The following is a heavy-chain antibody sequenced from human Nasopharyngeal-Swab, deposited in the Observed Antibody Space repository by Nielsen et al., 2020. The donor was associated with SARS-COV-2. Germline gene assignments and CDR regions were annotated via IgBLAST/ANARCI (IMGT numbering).Heavy chain of an antibody. J-gene: IGHJ4*02. CDR3: ASARGSFDY. Sequence: WVRQAPGQGLEWMGWINPNSGGTNYAQKFQGWVTMTRDTSISTAYMELSRLRSDDTAVYYCASARGSFDYWGQGAVVTVSS. V-gene: IGHV1-2*04. CDR2: INPNSGGT.